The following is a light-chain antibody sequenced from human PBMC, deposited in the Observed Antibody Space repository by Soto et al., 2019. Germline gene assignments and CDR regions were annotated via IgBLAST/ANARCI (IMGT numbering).Light chain of an antibody. CDR2: GAS. J-gene: IGKJ1*01. CDR3: QQYGRSLPWT. CDR1: QSVSSSY. Sequence: EIVLTQSPGTLSLSPGERCTLSCRASQSVSSSYLAWYHQKPGQAPRLLIYGASTRATGIPDRFSGSGSATAFTPPTSRLEHADFAAYYCQQYGRSLPWTVGQGTKVEIK. V-gene: IGKV3-20*01.